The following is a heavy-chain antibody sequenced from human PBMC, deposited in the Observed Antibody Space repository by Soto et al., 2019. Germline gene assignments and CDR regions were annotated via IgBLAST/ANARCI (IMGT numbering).Heavy chain of an antibody. CDR2: IIPILGIA. Sequence: QVQLVQSGAEVKKPGSSVKVSCKASGGTFSSYTISWVRQAPGQGLEWMGRIIPILGIANYAQKIQGRVTITADKSTSTAYMELSSLRSEDTAVYYCARDPGAGCSSFDYCGQGTLVTFSS. CDR3: ARDPGAGCSSFDY. CDR1: GGTFSSYT. J-gene: IGHJ4*02. V-gene: IGHV1-69*08. D-gene: IGHD3-10*02.